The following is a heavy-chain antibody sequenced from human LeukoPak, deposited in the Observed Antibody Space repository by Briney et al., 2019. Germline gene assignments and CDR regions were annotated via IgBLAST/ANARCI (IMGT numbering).Heavy chain of an antibody. Sequence: PSETLSLTCTVSGGSISSYYWSWIRQPAGKGLEWIGRIYTSGSTNYNPSLKSRVTMSVDTSKNQFSLKLSSVTAADTAVYYCARVRNYDILTGYYTGNWFDPWGQGTLVTVSS. J-gene: IGHJ5*02. CDR3: ARVRNYDILTGYYTGNWFDP. D-gene: IGHD3-9*01. CDR2: IYTSGST. CDR1: GGSISSYY. V-gene: IGHV4-4*07.